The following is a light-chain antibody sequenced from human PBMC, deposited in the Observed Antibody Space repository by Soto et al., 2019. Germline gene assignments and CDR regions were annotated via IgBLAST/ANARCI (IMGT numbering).Light chain of an antibody. Sequence: DIQMTQSPSSLSASVGDRVSITCRASQNIGIYLNWYQQKPGKARRLLIYKMSSLQSGVTSRVSGSGSGTDFTLTISSLQPEDFATYFCQQSFSTPLPFGGGTKVEIK. CDR1: QNIGIY. CDR2: KMS. J-gene: IGKJ4*01. V-gene: IGKV1-39*01. CDR3: QQSFSTPLP.